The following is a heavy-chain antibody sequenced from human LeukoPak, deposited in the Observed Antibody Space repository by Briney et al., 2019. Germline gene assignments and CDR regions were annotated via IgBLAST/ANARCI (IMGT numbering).Heavy chain of an antibody. Sequence: PGGSLRLSCGACGFTFSSYAMGWVRQAPGKGLEWVSAISGRGGSTYYADSVKGRFTISRDNSKNTLYLQMNSLRAEDTAVYYCAKPTYYYDSSGYYRPIYYFDYWGQGTLVTVSS. CDR3: AKPTYYYDSSGYYRPIYYFDY. J-gene: IGHJ4*02. D-gene: IGHD3-22*01. CDR2: ISGRGGST. V-gene: IGHV3-23*01. CDR1: GFTFSSYA.